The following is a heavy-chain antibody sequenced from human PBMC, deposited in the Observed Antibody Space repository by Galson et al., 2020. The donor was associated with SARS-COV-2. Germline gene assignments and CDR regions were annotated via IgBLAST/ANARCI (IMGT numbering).Heavy chain of an antibody. Sequence: TGGSLRLSCAASRFTFEDYAMHWVRQVPGKGPEWVAGISWNSGSIGYADSVKGRFTISRDNAKNSLHLQMNSLRAEDTALYYCAKAYKKTVGGSGSSRGGGMDVWGRGTTVTVSS. CDR3: AKAYKKTVGGSGSSRGGGMDV. J-gene: IGHJ6*02. D-gene: IGHD1-26*01. V-gene: IGHV3-9*01. CDR1: RFTFEDYA. CDR2: ISWNSGSI.